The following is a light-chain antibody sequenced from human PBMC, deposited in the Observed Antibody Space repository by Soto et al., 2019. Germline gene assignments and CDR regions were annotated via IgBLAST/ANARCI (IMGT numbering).Light chain of an antibody. CDR2: EVI. Sequence: QSVLTQPASVSGSPGQSITISCAGTGGDVGGYISWYQQHPGKDPKLMIYEVIRRPSGISNRFSGSKSGNTASLTISTLQAEDEAEYYCSSYTTSSTVVFGGGTKLTVL. J-gene: IGLJ3*02. V-gene: IGLV2-14*01. CDR1: GGDVGGY. CDR3: SSYTTSSTVV.